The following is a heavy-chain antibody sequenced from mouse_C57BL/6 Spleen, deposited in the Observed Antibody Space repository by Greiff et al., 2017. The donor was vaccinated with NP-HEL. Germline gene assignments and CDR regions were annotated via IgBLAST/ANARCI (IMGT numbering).Heavy chain of an antibody. J-gene: IGHJ2*01. CDR1: GFTFSDYG. Sequence: EVKLVESGGGLVKPGGSLKLSCAASGFTFSDYGMHWVRQAPEKGLEWVAYISSGSSTIYYADTVKGRFTISRDNAKNTLFLQMTSLRSEDTAMYYCARFPLFDYWGQGTTLTVSS. V-gene: IGHV5-17*01. CDR2: ISSGSSTI. CDR3: ARFPLFDY.